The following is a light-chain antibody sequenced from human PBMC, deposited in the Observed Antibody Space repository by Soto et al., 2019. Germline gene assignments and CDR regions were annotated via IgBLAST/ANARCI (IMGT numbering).Light chain of an antibody. Sequence: DIQMTQSPSTLSASVGDRVTITCRASQSISSWLAWYQQKPGKAPKLLIYKASSLESGVPSRFSGSGSGTEFTLTISSLQPDDFATYYCQQYNSYSSYTFGQGTKVDTK. J-gene: IGKJ2*01. V-gene: IGKV1-5*03. CDR2: KAS. CDR3: QQYNSYSSYT. CDR1: QSISSW.